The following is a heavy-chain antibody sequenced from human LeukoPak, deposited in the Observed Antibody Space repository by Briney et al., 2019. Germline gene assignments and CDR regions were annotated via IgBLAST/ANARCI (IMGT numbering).Heavy chain of an antibody. V-gene: IGHV4-59*01. D-gene: IGHD3-3*01. CDR1: GGSISSYY. J-gene: IGHJ5*02. CDR2: IYYSGST. CDR3: ARAKRVTIFGVVIPFDP. Sequence: SETLSLTCTVSGGSISSYYWSWIRQPPGKELEWIGYIYYSGSTNYNPSLKSRVTISVDTSKNQFSLKLSSVTAADTAVYYCARAKRVTIFGVVIPFDPWGQGTLVTVSS.